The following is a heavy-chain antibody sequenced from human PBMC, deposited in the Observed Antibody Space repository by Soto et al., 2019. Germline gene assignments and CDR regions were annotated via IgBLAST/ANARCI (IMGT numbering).Heavy chain of an antibody. CDR2: ISSSGSTI. D-gene: IGHD3-10*01. CDR3: ARGVGGFGESPPTYYYYYYMDV. V-gene: IGHV3-11*01. CDR1: GFTFSDYY. J-gene: IGHJ6*03. Sequence: QVQLVESGGGLVKPGGSLRLSCAASGFTFSDYYMSWIRQAPGKGLEWVSCISSSGSTIYYADSVKGRFTISRDNAKNSLYLQMNSLRAEDTAVYYCARGVGGFGESPPTYYYYYYMDVWGKGTTVTVSS.